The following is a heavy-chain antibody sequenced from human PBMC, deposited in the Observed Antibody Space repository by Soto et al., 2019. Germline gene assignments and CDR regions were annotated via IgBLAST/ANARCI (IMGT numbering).Heavy chain of an antibody. CDR2: ISYDGSNK. Sequence: GGSLRLSCAASGFTFSSYGMHWVRQAPGKGLEWVAVISYDGSNKYYADSVKGRFTISRDNSKNTLYLQMNSLRAEDTAVYYCAKDRGWYCSGGSCYSLDYWGQGTLVTVSS. V-gene: IGHV3-30*18. J-gene: IGHJ4*02. CDR1: GFTFSSYG. D-gene: IGHD2-15*01. CDR3: AKDRGWYCSGGSCYSLDY.